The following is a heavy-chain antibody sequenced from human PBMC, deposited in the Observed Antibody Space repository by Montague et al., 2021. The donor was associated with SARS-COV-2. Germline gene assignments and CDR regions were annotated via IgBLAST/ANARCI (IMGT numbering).Heavy chain of an antibody. D-gene: IGHD4-17*01. Sequence: SETLSLTCTVSGGSISSYYWSWIRQPPGKGLEWIGYIYYSGSTNYNPSLKSRVTISVDTSTNQFSLKLSSVTAADTAVYSCARVWGDFVDYVTRGAFDIWGQGTLVTVSS. CDR1: GGSISSYY. CDR3: ARVWGDFVDYVTRGAFDI. CDR2: IYYSGST. V-gene: IGHV4-59*01. J-gene: IGHJ3*02.